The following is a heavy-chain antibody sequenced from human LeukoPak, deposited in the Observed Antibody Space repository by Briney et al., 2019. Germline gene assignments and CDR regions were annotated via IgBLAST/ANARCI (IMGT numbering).Heavy chain of an antibody. CDR2: ISSSGSTI. D-gene: IGHD4-17*01. CDR1: GFTFSSYE. CDR3: ARAQHDYGDYYYYYYMDV. V-gene: IGHV3-48*03. J-gene: IGHJ6*03. Sequence: GGSLRLSCAASGFTFSSYEMNWVRQAPGKGLEWVSYISSSGSTIYYADSVKGRFTISRDNAKNSLYLQMNSLRAEDTAVYYCARAQHDYGDYYYYYYMDVWGKGTTVTISS.